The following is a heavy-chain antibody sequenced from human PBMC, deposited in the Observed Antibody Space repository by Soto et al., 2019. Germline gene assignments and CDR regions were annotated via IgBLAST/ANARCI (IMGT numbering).Heavy chain of an antibody. CDR2: ISETSSYI. Sequence: PVGSLRLSCGASGFNFSNYNMNWVRQAPGQGLEWVSSISETSSYIYYAASVKGRFTISRDNAKNSVYLQMNSLRAEDTGVYYCVRLGEDSSDWEEPSCFDPWGQGTPVTLSS. J-gene: IGHJ5*02. D-gene: IGHD6-25*01. V-gene: IGHV3-21*03. CDR3: VRLGEDSSDWEEPSCFDP. CDR1: GFNFSNYN.